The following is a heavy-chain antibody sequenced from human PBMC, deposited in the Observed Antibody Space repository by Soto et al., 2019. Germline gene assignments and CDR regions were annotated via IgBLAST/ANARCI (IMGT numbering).Heavy chain of an antibody. CDR1: GFTFSSYW. D-gene: IGHD2-21*01. CDR2: INSDGSST. Sequence: EVQLVESGGGLVQPGGSLRLSCAASGFTFSSYWMHWVRQAPGEGLVWVSRINSDGSSTSYADSVKGRFTISRDNAKNTLYLQMNSLRVDDTAVYYCARLTAYYFDYWGLGTMVTVSS. J-gene: IGHJ4*02. V-gene: IGHV3-74*01. CDR3: ARLTAYYFDY.